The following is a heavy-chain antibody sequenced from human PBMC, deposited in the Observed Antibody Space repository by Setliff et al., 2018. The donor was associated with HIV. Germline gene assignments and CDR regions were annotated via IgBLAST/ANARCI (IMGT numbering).Heavy chain of an antibody. Sequence: GGSLRLSCAASGFTFSSYAMSWVRQAPGKGLEWVSAISGSGGSTYYADSVKGRFTISRDNSKNTLYLQMNSLRAEDTAVYYCARDHDSSTSRGGVKSHYFDYWGQGTLVTVSS. V-gene: IGHV3-23*01. CDR1: GFTFSSYA. CDR2: ISGSGGST. CDR3: ARDHDSSTSRGGVKSHYFDY. D-gene: IGHD2-2*01. J-gene: IGHJ4*02.